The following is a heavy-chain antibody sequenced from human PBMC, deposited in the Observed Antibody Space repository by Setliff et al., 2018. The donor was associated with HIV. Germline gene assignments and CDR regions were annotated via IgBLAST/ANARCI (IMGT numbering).Heavy chain of an antibody. CDR1: GGSFSDYS. CDR2: IIHSGIT. J-gene: IGHJ4*02. V-gene: IGHV4-34*01. D-gene: IGHD3-10*01. Sequence: PSETLSLTCAVSGGSFSDYSWTWIRQPPGKGLAWLGEIIHSGITNYSPSLKIRGTISVDTSKNHFSLRLTSVTAADTAVYYCARGSPMVRGVITPFDFWGQGTLVTVSS. CDR3: ARGSPMVRGVITPFDF.